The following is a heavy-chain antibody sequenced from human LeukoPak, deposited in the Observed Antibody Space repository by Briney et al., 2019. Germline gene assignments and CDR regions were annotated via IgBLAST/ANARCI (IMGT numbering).Heavy chain of an antibody. V-gene: IGHV3-74*01. CDR3: ARDVGGGYFDY. CDR1: GFTFSSYV. Sequence: GGSLRLSCETAGFTFSSYVMHWVRRTSGKGLVWVSRISHDGIISYADSVKGRFTISRDNAKNTLTLQMNSLRAEDTAVYYCARDVGGGYFDYWGQGTLVTVSS. D-gene: IGHD4-23*01. CDR2: ISHDGII. J-gene: IGHJ4*02.